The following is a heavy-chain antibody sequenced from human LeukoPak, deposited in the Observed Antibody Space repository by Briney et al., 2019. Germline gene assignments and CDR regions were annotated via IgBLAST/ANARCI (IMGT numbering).Heavy chain of an antibody. Sequence: GGSLRLSCAASVFICSSYAMSWVRHAPGKGLGWVSAVSGSGGSTYYADSVKGRFTISRDNSKNTLYLQMNSLRAEDTAVYYCAKDRSVVVVAATPNYWGQGTLVTVSS. V-gene: IGHV3-23*01. D-gene: IGHD2-15*01. CDR2: VSGSGGST. CDR3: AKDRSVVVVAATPNY. CDR1: VFICSSYA. J-gene: IGHJ4*02.